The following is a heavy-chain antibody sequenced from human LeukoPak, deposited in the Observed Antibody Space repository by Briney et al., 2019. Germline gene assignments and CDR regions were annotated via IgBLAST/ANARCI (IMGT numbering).Heavy chain of an antibody. CDR1: GGSISSGDYY. CDR2: IYYSGST. D-gene: IGHD3-10*01. Sequence: PSQTLSLTCTVSGGSISSGDYYWSWIRQPPGKGLEWFVYIYYSGSTYYNPSLKSRVTISVDTSNKQFSLKLSSVTAADTAVYYCARGGGRGTMVRGVIIFSWFDPWGQGTLVTVSS. V-gene: IGHV4-30-4*01. J-gene: IGHJ5*02. CDR3: ARGGGRGTMVRGVIIFSWFDP.